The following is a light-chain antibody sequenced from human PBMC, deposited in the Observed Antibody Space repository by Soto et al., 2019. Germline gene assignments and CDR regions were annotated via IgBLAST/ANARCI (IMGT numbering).Light chain of an antibody. J-gene: IGKJ5*01. V-gene: IGKV3-11*01. Sequence: EILFSHSPYTLSFCPGEISTLSFRASQSVGSYLAWYQQKPGQAPRLLIYDASNRATGIPARFSGSGSGTDFTLTISSLEPEDFAVYYCQQRSNWPPITFGQGTRLEIK. CDR1: QSVGSY. CDR3: QQRSNWPPIT. CDR2: DAS.